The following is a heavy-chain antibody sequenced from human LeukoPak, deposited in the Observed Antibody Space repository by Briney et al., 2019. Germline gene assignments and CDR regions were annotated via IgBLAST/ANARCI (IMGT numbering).Heavy chain of an antibody. V-gene: IGHV1-69*13. CDR3: ASGTLGYCSSTSCYESFDY. CDR2: IIPIFGTA. D-gene: IGHD2-2*01. J-gene: IGHJ4*02. Sequence: SVKVSCKASGGTFSSYAISWVRQAPGQGLEWMGGIIPIFGTANYAQKFQGRVTITADESTSTAYMELSSLRSEDTAVYYCASGTLGYCSSTSCYESFDYWGQGTLVTVSS. CDR1: GGTFSSYA.